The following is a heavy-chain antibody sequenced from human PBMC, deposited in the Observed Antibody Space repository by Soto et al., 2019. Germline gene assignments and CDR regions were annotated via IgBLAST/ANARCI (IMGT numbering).Heavy chain of an antibody. CDR2: ISDDGTNE. CDR1: GFIFSDYG. CDR3: VKDRLEYLSDFDS. D-gene: IGHD1-1*01. V-gene: IGHV3-30*18. Sequence: QVQLMQSGGGVVQPGRSLRLSCAASGFIFSDYGMHWVRQAPGKGLEWVAVISDDGTNEYYTDSVKGRFVISRDNSKNTLYLQMNSLRPEDTAVYYCVKDRLEYLSDFDSWGQGTLVTVSS. J-gene: IGHJ4*02.